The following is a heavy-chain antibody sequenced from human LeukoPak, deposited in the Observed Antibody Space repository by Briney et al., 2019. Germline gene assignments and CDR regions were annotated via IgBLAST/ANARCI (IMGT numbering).Heavy chain of an antibody. D-gene: IGHD3-10*01. CDR3: ARAGDMGGSGSFLDY. V-gene: IGHV3-20*04. Sequence: GVSLRLSCAVSGFTFDDYGMSWVRQAPGKGLEWVSGINWNCGITGYADSLKGRFTISRDNAKNSLYLQMNSLRAEDTALYYCARAGDMGGSGSFLDYWGQGTLVTVSS. CDR1: GFTFDDYG. J-gene: IGHJ4*02. CDR2: INWNCGIT.